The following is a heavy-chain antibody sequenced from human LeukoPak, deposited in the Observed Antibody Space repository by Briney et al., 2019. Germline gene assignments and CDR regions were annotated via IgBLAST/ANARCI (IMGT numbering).Heavy chain of an antibody. V-gene: IGHV3-11*01. J-gene: IGHJ4*02. D-gene: IGHD2-2*01. CDR2: ISLSGSTI. CDR1: GFNFSDFY. CDR3: AREASCSSTTCYFDY. Sequence: PGGSLRLSCAASGFNFSDFYMNWIRQAPGKGLEWLSSISLSGSTITYAASVKGRVTVSRDNAKSPVFLQMHSLRADDTAVYYCAREASCSSTTCYFDYWGQGTLVTVSS.